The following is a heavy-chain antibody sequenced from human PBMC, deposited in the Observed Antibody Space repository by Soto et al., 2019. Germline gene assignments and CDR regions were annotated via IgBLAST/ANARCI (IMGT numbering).Heavy chain of an antibody. CDR1: GFTVSSNY. CDR2: IYSGGST. J-gene: IGHJ6*03. Sequence: PGGSLRLSCAASGFTVSSNYMSWVRQAPGEGLEWVSVIYSGGSTYYADSVKGRFTISRHNSKNTLYLQMYSLRAEDTAVYYCARDLIVATANRYYYYMDVWGKGTTVTVSS. V-gene: IGHV3-53*04. CDR3: ARDLIVATANRYYYYMDV. D-gene: IGHD5-12*01.